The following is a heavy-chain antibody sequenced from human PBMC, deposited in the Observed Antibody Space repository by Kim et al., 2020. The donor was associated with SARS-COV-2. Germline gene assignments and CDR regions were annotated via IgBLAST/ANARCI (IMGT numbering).Heavy chain of an antibody. D-gene: IGHD6-13*01. J-gene: IGHJ4*02. CDR1: GFTFSSYW. CDR3: AKVSIAAPGSDY. V-gene: IGHV3-7*03. Sequence: GGSLRLSYVASGFTFSSYWMSWVRQAPGKGLEWVANIKQDGNEKYYVDSVKGRFTISRDNAKNSLYLQMNSLRAEDTAVYYCAKVSIAAPGSDYWGQGTL. CDR2: IKQDGNEK.